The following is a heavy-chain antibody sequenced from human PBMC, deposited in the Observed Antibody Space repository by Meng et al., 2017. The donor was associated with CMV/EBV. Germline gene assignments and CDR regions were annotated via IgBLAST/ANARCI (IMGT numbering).Heavy chain of an antibody. CDR3: TKISGRTVSPYCSSTSCYTGRGYFDY. J-gene: IGHJ4*02. CDR2: ISGSGGST. D-gene: IGHD2-2*02. Sequence: GESLKISCAASGFTFSSYAMSWVRQAPEKGLEWVSAISGSGGSTYYADSVKGRFTISRDNSKNTLYLQMNSLRAEDTAVYYCTKISGRTVSPYCSSTSCYTGRGYFDYWGQGTLVTVSS. V-gene: IGHV3-23*01. CDR1: GFTFSSYA.